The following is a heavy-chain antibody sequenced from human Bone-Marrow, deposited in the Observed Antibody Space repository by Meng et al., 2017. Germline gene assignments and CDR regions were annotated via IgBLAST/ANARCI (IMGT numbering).Heavy chain of an antibody. D-gene: IGHD1-1*01. CDR2: IKSKTDGETP. J-gene: IGHJ4*02. Sequence: EVQLVESGGGLVQPGGSLRLSCAASGFTFGDYAMSWVRQAPGRGLEWVARIKSKTDGETPDYAAPVKGRFTISRDDSKNTLYLQMHSLKTEDTAVYYCNWNDFGDYWGQGALVTVSS. V-gene: IGHV3-15*01. CDR3: NWNDFGDY. CDR1: GFTFGDYA.